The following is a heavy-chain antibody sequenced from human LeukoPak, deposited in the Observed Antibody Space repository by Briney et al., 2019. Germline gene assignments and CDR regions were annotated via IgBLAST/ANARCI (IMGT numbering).Heavy chain of an antibody. CDR2: IYYSGST. V-gene: IGHV4-59*01. CDR3: AIAVAGNFDY. Sequence: SETLSLTCTVSGGSISSYYWSWIRQPPGKGLEWIGCIYYSGSTNYNPSLKSRVTISVDTSKNQFSLELSSVTAADTAVYYCAIAVAGNFDYWGQGTLVTVSS. J-gene: IGHJ4*02. D-gene: IGHD6-19*01. CDR1: GGSISSYY.